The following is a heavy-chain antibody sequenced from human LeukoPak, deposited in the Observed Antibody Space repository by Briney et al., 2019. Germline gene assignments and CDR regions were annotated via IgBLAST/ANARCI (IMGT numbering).Heavy chain of an antibody. CDR3: AKHGEWRQYYFDY. D-gene: IGHD3-3*01. Sequence: PGESLRLSCEVSGFTFSSSRMNWVRQAPGKGLEWVSYISSRGTTKHYADSVKGRFTISRDNAKNALYLQMNSLRVEDTAVYYCAKHGEWRQYYFDYWGQGTLVTVSS. CDR2: ISSRGTTK. CDR1: GFTFSSSR. J-gene: IGHJ4*02. V-gene: IGHV3-48*01.